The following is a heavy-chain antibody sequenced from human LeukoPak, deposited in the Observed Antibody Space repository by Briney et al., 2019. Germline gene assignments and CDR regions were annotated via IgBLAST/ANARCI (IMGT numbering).Heavy chain of an antibody. CDR3: ARHKPRVHALDY. Sequence: PGGSLRLSCAASGFPFRNHWMTWGRQAPGRGLEWVASTNEDGTQKCYVDSVKGRFTISRDNARNSLFLHMNDLRTEDTAVYACARHKPRVHALDYWGQGVLVTVSS. V-gene: IGHV3-7*01. CDR1: GFPFRNHW. J-gene: IGHJ4*02. CDR2: TNEDGTQK.